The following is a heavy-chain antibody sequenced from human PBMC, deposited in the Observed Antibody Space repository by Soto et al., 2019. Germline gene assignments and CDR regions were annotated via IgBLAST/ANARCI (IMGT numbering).Heavy chain of an antibody. Sequence: QVQLVQSGAEVKKPGASVKVSCKASGYTFTSYDINWVRQATGQGLEWMGWMNPNSGNTGYAQKFQGRGTMTRNTSISTAYMELSSLRSEDTAVYYCARGSDCSSTSCYGDYYYYMDVWGKGTTVTVSS. D-gene: IGHD2-2*01. CDR3: ARGSDCSSTSCYGDYYYYMDV. CDR2: MNPNSGNT. V-gene: IGHV1-8*01. J-gene: IGHJ6*03. CDR1: GYTFTSYD.